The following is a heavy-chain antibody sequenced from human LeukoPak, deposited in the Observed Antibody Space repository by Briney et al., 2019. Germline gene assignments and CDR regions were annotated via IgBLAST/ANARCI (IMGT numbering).Heavy chain of an antibody. J-gene: IGHJ6*03. CDR3: ARAYSETYGLGYYYMDV. CDR2: ISSSGSTI. CDR1: GFTFSSYE. V-gene: IGHV3-48*03. D-gene: IGHD1-26*01. Sequence: PGGSLRLSCAASGFTFSSYEMNWVRQAPGKGLEWVSYISSSGSTIYYADSVKGRFTSSRDNAKNSLYLQMNSLRAEDTAVYYCARAYSETYGLGYYYMDVWGKGTTVTISS.